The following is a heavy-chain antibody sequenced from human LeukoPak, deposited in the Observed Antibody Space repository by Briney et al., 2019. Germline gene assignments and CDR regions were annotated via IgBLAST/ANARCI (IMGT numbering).Heavy chain of an antibody. CDR2: ISSSGITT. J-gene: IGHJ6*03. D-gene: IGHD1-7*01. CDR1: GFMFSDYY. Sequence: GGSLRLSCAASGFMFSDYYMSWIRQAPGKGLELILYISSSGITTHNADSVKGRFTISRDNAENSLYLQMNNLRAEDTAVYYCARMNSPYYYYFYMDVWGKGTTVTVSS. V-gene: IGHV3-11*04. CDR3: ARMNSPYYYYFYMDV.